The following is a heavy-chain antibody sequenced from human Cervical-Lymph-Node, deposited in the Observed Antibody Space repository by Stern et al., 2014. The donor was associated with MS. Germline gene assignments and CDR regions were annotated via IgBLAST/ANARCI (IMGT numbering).Heavy chain of an antibody. Sequence: VQLVESGGGVVQPGRSLRLSCAASGFGFSSYAMHWVRQAPGKGLEWVAVISYDGSNEYYADSVKGRFTISRDNSKNTMYLQMNSLRVEDTAVYFCARGLQEGGTYFQHCGQGTLVTVSS. D-gene: IGHD1-1*01. CDR1: GFGFSSYA. CDR3: ARGLQEGGTYFQH. CDR2: ISYDGSNE. J-gene: IGHJ1*01. V-gene: IGHV3-30*01.